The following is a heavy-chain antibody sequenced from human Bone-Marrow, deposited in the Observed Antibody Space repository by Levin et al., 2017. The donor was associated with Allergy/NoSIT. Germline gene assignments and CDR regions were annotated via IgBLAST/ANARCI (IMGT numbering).Heavy chain of an antibody. CDR3: TRDSWAVGFFDY. J-gene: IGHJ4*02. CDR1: GFTFSRFW. D-gene: IGHD1-26*01. V-gene: IGHV3-7*01. Sequence: GGSLRLSCAASGFTFSRFWMSWVRQAPGKGLEWVANINQDESEKYYVDSVKGRFTVSRDNAKNSLYLQMNSLRAEDTAVYYCTRDSWAVGFFDYWDQGTLVIVSS. CDR2: INQDESEK.